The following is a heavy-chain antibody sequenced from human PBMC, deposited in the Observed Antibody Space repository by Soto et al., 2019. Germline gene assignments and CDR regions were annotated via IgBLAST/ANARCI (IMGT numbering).Heavy chain of an antibody. CDR3: ARDAPLAGSVGYYYYGMDV. V-gene: IGHV3-74*01. D-gene: IGHD3-10*01. J-gene: IGHJ6*02. Sequence: PGGSLRLSCAASGFTFSSYWMHWVRQAPGKGLVWVSRINSDGSSTSYADSVKGRLTISRDNAKNTLYLQMNSLRAEDTAVYYCARDAPLAGSVGYYYYGMDVWGQGTTVTVSS. CDR1: GFTFSSYW. CDR2: INSDGSST.